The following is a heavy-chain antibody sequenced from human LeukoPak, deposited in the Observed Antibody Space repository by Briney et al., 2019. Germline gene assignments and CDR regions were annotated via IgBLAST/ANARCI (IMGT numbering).Heavy chain of an antibody. D-gene: IGHD3-3*01. Sequence: PGGSLRLSCAASGFTFTNYAMGWVRQPPGKGLEWVSAISDSGGSTYYADSVKGRFTISRDNSKNTLYLQMNSLRAEDTAVYYCARDPSLRFLDYWGQGTLVTVTS. CDR2: ISDSGGST. V-gene: IGHV3-23*01. CDR1: GFTFTNYA. J-gene: IGHJ4*02. CDR3: ARDPSLRFLDY.